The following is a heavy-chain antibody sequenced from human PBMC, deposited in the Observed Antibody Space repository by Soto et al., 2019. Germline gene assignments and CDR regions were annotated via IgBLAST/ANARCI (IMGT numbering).Heavy chain of an antibody. D-gene: IGHD3-10*01. CDR3: ARGHTYYYGSGSLPSHSYYYYYGMDV. CDR2: INHSGST. V-gene: IGHV4-34*01. J-gene: IGHJ6*02. Sequence: SETLSLTCAVYGGSFSGYYWSWIRQPPGKGLEWIGEINHSGSTNYNPSLKSRVTISVDTSKNQFSLKLSSVTAADTAVYYCARGHTYYYGSGSLPSHSYYYYYGMDVWGQGATVTVSS. CDR1: GGSFSGYY.